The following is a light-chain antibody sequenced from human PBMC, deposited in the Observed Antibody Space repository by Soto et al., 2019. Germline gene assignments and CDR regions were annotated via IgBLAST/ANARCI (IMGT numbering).Light chain of an antibody. V-gene: IGKV3D-15*01. CDR3: QQYINWLRT. Sequence: EILMTQYPATLSVSRGESATLSCRASQSISSNLAWYQQKPGQAPRLLIYAASTRATGIPARFKGSGSGTDFTRTINSLQSDDYAVYYCQQYINWLRTFSQGTKVDSK. J-gene: IGKJ1*01. CDR1: QSISSN. CDR2: AAS.